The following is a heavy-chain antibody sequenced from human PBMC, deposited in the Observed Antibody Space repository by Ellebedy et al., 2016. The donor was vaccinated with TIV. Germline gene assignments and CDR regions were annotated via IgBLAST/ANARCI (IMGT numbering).Heavy chain of an antibody. CDR1: GYSISSGYF. V-gene: IGHV4-38-2*02. D-gene: IGHD2/OR15-2a*01. CDR2: IYHSGNT. J-gene: IGHJ5*02. Sequence: MPGGSLRLSCTVSGYSISSGYFWVWVRQPPGKGLEWIGSIYHSGNTYYNPSLKSRVTISVDTSKNQFSLKLRSVTAADTAVYYCARDGTSTRFDPWGQGTLVTVSS. CDR3: ARDGTSTRFDP.